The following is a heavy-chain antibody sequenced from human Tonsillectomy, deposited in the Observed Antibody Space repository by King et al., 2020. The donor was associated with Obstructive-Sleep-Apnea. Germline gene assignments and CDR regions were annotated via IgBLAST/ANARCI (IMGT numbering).Heavy chain of an antibody. J-gene: IGHJ4*02. CDR1: GFTFSSYA. Sequence: QLVQSGGGVVQPGRSQRLSCAASGFTFSSYAMHWVRQAPGKGLEWVAVVSYDGSNKYYADSVRGRFTISRDNSKNTVYLQMNSLRAEYTAVYYGARSQGGGYSYGYVLGPADYWGQGTLVTVSS. V-gene: IGHV3-30*04. D-gene: IGHD5-18*01. CDR2: VSYDGSNK. CDR3: ARSQGGGYSYGYVLGPADY.